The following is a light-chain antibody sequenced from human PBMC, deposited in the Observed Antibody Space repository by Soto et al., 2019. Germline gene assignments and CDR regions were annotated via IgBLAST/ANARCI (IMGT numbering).Light chain of an antibody. J-gene: IGLJ1*01. Sequence: QSVLTQPPSASGTPGQRVTISCSGSSSNIGSNYVYWYQQLPGTAPKLLIYSNNQRPSGVPDRFSGSKSGTSASLAISGPRSEDEADYYCATWDDSLSGYVFXTGTKVTVL. CDR1: SSNIGSNY. V-gene: IGLV1-47*02. CDR3: ATWDDSLSGYV. CDR2: SNN.